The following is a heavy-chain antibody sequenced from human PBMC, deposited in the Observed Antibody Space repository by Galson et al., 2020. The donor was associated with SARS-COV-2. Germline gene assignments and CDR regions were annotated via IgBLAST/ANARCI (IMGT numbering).Heavy chain of an antibody. V-gene: IGHV3-53*01. J-gene: IGHJ4*02. CDR3: ARGIAAFDY. Sequence: SCAASGFTVSSNYMSWVRQAPGKGLEWVSVIYSGGDTYYADSVKGRFTISRDNYKNTLYLQMNSLRAEDTALYYCARGIAAFDYWGQGTLLTVSS. D-gene: IGHD2-21*01. CDR1: GFTVSSNY. CDR2: IYSGGDT.